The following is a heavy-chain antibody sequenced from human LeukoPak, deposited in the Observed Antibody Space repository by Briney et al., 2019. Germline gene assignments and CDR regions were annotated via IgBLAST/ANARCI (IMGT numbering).Heavy chain of an antibody. J-gene: IGHJ4*02. CDR1: GGSMSSSSFY. V-gene: IGHV4-39*07. Sequence: SETLSLTCTVSGGSMSSSSFYWGWIRQPPGKGLEWIGSVYYGGTTYYNPSLQSRVTISIDTSKNQFSLKLSSVTAADTAVYYCARGVYYYDSSGYPLDYWGQGTLVTVSS. CDR3: ARGVYYYDSSGYPLDY. CDR2: VYYGGTT. D-gene: IGHD3-22*01.